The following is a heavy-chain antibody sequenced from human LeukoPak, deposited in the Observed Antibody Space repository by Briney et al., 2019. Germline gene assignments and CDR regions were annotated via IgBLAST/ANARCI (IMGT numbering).Heavy chain of an antibody. J-gene: IGHJ6*03. V-gene: IGHV4-59*01. Sequence: SETLSLTCTVSGGSISNYYWSWIRQPAGKGLEWIGYIYYSGSTNYNPSLKSRVTISVDTSKNQFSLKLSSVTAADTAVYYCARVERGYSYGRYYYYYMDVWGKGTTVTVSS. CDR3: ARVERGYSYGRYYYYYMDV. CDR1: GGSISNYY. CDR2: IYYSGST. D-gene: IGHD5-18*01.